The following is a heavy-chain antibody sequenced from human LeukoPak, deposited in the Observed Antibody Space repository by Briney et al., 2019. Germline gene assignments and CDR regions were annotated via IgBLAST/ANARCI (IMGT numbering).Heavy chain of an antibody. J-gene: IGHJ5*02. D-gene: IGHD6-6*01. CDR2: IYTSGST. CDR3: ARHSEYSSSSGIIP. Sequence: PSETLSLTCTVSGGSISSYYWSWIRQPAGKGLEWIGRIYTSGSTNYNPSPKSRVTMSVDTSKDQFSLKLSSVTAADTAVYYCARHSEYSSSSGIIPWGQGTLVTVSP. V-gene: IGHV4-4*07. CDR1: GGSISSYY.